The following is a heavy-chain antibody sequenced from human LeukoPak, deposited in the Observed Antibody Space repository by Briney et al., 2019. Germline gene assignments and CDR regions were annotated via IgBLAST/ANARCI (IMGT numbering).Heavy chain of an antibody. V-gene: IGHV1-18*01. CDR2: ISAYNGNT. CDR3: ARGRGMATIGAPFDY. D-gene: IGHD5-12*01. J-gene: IGHJ4*02. CDR1: GYTFTSYG. Sequence: ASVKVFCKASGYTFTSYGISWVRQAPGQGLEWMGWISAYNGNTNYAQKLQGRVTMTTDTSTSTAYMELRSLRSDDTAVYYCARGRGMATIGAPFDYWGQGTLVTVSS.